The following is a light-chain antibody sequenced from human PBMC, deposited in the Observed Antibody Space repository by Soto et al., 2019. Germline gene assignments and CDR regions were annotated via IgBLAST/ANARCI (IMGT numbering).Light chain of an antibody. CDR3: QQYNNWWT. V-gene: IGKV3-15*01. CDR2: GAS. CDR1: QSISNN. J-gene: IGKJ1*01. Sequence: EIVMTQSPATLSVSPGERATLSCRASQSISNNLAWYHQRPGQAPRLLIFGASTMATGIPARFSGSGSGTEFTLTISSLQSEDFAVYYCQQYNNWWTFGQGTKVEIK.